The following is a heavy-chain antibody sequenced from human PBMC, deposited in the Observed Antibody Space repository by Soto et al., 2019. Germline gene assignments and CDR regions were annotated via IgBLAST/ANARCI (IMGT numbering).Heavy chain of an antibody. CDR1: GYTFTDYY. J-gene: IGHJ5*02. Sequence: ASVKVSCKASGYTFTDYYLDWVRQAPGHGLEWLGWINPKTGATKSALKFRGRVSMTRDTSITTAYMELSGLTSDDTAIYYCARGLQITVHTGTHWFDPWGQGTPVTVSS. CDR3: ARGLQITVHTGTHWFDP. CDR2: INPKTGAT. V-gene: IGHV1-2*02. D-gene: IGHD1-1*01.